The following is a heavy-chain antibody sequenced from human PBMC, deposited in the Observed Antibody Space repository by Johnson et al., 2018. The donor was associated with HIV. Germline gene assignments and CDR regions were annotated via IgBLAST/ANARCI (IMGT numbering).Heavy chain of an antibody. CDR2: ISWNRGSI. J-gene: IGHJ3*02. V-gene: IGHV3-9*03. D-gene: IGHD6-19*01. CDR1: GFTFDDYA. Sequence: VQLVESGGGVVQPGGSLRLSCAASGFTFDDYAMHWVRQAPGKGLEWVSGISWNRGSIGYADSVKGRFTISRDNSKNTRYLQMNSLRAEDMAVYYCARVAGEIVAFDIWGQGTMVTVSS. CDR3: ARVAGEIVAFDI.